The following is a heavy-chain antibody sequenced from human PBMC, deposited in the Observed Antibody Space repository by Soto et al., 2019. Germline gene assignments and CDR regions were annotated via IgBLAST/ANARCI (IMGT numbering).Heavy chain of an antibody. CDR3: ARGPLRYFDWPSGYFDY. CDR1: GRTFSSYA. Sequence: SVKVSCKASGRTFSSYAISWVRQAPGQGLEWMGGIIPIFGTANYAQKFQGRVTITADESTSTAYMELSSLRSEDTAVYYCARGPLRYFDWPSGYFDYWGQGTLVTVSS. CDR2: IIPIFGTA. D-gene: IGHD3-9*01. V-gene: IGHV1-69*13. J-gene: IGHJ4*02.